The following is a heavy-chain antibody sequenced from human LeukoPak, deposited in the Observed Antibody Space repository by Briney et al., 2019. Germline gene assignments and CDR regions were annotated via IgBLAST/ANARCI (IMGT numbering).Heavy chain of an antibody. CDR1: GGSISSYY. Sequence: SETLSLTCTVSGGSISSYYWSWLRQPPGKGLEGIGYIYYSGSTNYNPSLKSRVTISVDTSKNQFSLKLSSVTAADTAVYYCARGIAVAGTKGFDYWGQGTLVTVSS. V-gene: IGHV4-59*01. CDR3: ARGIAVAGTKGFDY. J-gene: IGHJ4*02. D-gene: IGHD6-19*01. CDR2: IYYSGST.